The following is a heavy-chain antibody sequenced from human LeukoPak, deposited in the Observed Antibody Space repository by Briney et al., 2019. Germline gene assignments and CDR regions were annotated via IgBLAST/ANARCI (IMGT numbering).Heavy chain of an antibody. J-gene: IGHJ4*02. CDR3: ARDLPYDSSGYLGYYFDY. V-gene: IGHV3-21*01. D-gene: IGHD3-22*01. Sequence: PGGSLRLSCAASGFTFSSYAMSWVRQAPGKGLEWVSSISSSSSYIYYADSVKGRFTISRDNAKNSLYLQMNSLRAEDTAVYYCARDLPYDSSGYLGYYFDYWGQGTLVTVSS. CDR2: ISSSSSYI. CDR1: GFTFSSYA.